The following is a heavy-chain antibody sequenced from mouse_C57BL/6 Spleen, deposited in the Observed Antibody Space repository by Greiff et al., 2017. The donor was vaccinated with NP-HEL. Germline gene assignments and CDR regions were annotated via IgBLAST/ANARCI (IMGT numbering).Heavy chain of an antibody. Sequence: DVKLVESGGGLVKPGGSLKLSCAASGFTFSSYAMSWVRQTPEKRLEWVATISDGGSYTYYPDNVKGRFTISRDNAKNNLYLQMSHLKSEDTAMYYCARVYYGSSHAMDYWGQGTSVTVSS. CDR2: ISDGGSYT. CDR1: GFTFSSYA. J-gene: IGHJ4*01. D-gene: IGHD1-1*01. V-gene: IGHV5-4*03. CDR3: ARVYYGSSHAMDY.